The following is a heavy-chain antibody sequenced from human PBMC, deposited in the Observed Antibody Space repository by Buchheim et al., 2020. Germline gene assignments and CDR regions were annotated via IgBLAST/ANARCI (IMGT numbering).Heavy chain of an antibody. CDR1: GYSFTSYW. J-gene: IGHJ6*01. V-gene: IGHV5-10-1*03. CDR2: IDPSDSYT. CDR3: AIYGLVVMATITDYHCFWMDV. D-gene: IGHD5-24*01. Sequence: EVQLVQSGAEVKKPGESLRISCKGSGYSFTSYWISWVRQMPGKGLEWMGRIDPSDSYTNYSPSFQGHVTISADKSISTAYLQWSSLKASDNDTDTCAIYGLVVMATITDYHCFWMDV.